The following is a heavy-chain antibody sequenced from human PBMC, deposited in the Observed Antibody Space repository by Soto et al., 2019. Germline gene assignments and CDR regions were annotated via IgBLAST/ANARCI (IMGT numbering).Heavy chain of an antibody. CDR2: IYHSGST. Sequence: SETLSLTCTVSGGSISSYYWSWIRQPPGKGPEWIGYIYHSGSTYYNPSLKSRVTISVDRSKNQFSLKLSSVTAADTAVYYCARVPGPWGQGTLVTVSS. CDR3: ARVPGP. J-gene: IGHJ5*02. CDR1: GGSISSYY. V-gene: IGHV4-59*12. D-gene: IGHD7-27*01.